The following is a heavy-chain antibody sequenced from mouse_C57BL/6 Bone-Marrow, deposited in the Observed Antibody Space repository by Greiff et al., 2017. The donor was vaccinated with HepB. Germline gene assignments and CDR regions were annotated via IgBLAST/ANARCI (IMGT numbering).Heavy chain of an antibody. J-gene: IGHJ4*01. CDR1: GYTFTDYE. V-gene: IGHV1-15*01. CDR3: KTVVAHYAMDY. CDR2: IDPETGGT. D-gene: IGHD1-1*01. Sequence: LVESGAELVRPGASVTLSCKASGYTFTDYEMHWVKQTPVHGLEWIGAIDPETGGTAYNQKFKGKAILTADKSSSTAYMELRSLTSEDSAVYYCKTVVAHYAMDYWGQGTSVTVSS.